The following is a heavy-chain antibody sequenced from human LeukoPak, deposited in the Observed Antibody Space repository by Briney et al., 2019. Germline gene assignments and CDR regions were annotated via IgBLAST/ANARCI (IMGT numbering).Heavy chain of an antibody. J-gene: IGHJ4*02. D-gene: IGHD3-9*01. CDR3: ARDLEGLRYFDW. CDR1: GFTFSSYS. V-gene: IGHV3-48*01. CDR2: ISSSSSTI. Sequence: GGSLRLSCAASGFTFSSYSMNWVRQAPGKGLEWVSSISSSSSTIYYADSVKGRFTISRDNAKNTLYLQMNSLRAEDTAVYYCARDLEGLRYFDWWGQGTLVTVSS.